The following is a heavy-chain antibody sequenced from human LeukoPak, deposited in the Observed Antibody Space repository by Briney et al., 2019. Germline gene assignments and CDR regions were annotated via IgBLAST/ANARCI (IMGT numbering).Heavy chain of an antibody. CDR2: INPNSGGT. CDR3: AREQRDCSSTSCYIALDP. D-gene: IGHD2-2*01. CDR1: GYTFTGYY. J-gene: IGHJ5*02. Sequence: ASVRVSCKASGYTFTGYYMHWVRQAPGQGLEWMGWINPNSGGTNYAQKFQGRVTMTRETAISTAYMEMSRLRSDDTAVYYCAREQRDCSSTSCYIALDPWGQGTLVTVSS. V-gene: IGHV1-2*02.